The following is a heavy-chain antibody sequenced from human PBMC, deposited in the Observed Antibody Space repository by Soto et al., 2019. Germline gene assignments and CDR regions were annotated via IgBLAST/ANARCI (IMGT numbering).Heavy chain of an antibody. Sequence: EVQLLESGGGLVQPGGSLRLSCAASGFTFSSYAMSWVRQAPGKGLEWVSAISGSGGSTYYADSVKGRFTISRDNSKNTLYLQMNSLRAEDTAVYYCAKESYGGGGASAAFDIWGQGTMVTVSS. CDR2: ISGSGGST. V-gene: IGHV3-23*01. J-gene: IGHJ3*02. D-gene: IGHD1-26*01. CDR3: AKESYGGGGASAAFDI. CDR1: GFTFSSYA.